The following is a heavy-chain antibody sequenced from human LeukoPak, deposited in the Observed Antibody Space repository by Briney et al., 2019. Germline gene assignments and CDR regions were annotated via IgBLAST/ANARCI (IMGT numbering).Heavy chain of an antibody. CDR3: AREEDTATEL. CDR2: IYYSGST. V-gene: IGHV4-39*07. Sequence: SETLSLTCTVSGGSISSSSYYWGWIRQPPGKGLEWIGSIYYSGSTYYNPSLKSRVTMSVDTSKNQFSLKLSSVTAADTAVYYCAREEDTATELWGQGTLVTVSS. J-gene: IGHJ4*02. CDR1: GGSISSSSYY. D-gene: IGHD5-18*01.